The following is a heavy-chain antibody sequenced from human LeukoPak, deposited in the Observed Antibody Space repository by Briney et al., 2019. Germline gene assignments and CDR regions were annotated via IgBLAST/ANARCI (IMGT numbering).Heavy chain of an antibody. CDR2: ITGDGSST. V-gene: IGHV3-74*01. CDR3: VRLYAY. CDR1: GFTFSNYF. D-gene: IGHD2/OR15-2a*01. Sequence: GGSLRLSCTASGFTFSNYFMHWVRQVPGEGPVWVSRITGDGSSTSYADSVKGRFTISRDNAKNTLYLQMNSLRAEDTALYYCVRLYAYWGQGTLVTVSS. J-gene: IGHJ4*02.